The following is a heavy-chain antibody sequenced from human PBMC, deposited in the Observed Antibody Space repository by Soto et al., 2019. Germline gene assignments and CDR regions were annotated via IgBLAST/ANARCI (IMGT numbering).Heavy chain of an antibody. CDR2: ISTCNGNT. Sequence: ASVKVSCKASGYTFTSYGISWVRQAPGQGLEWMGWISTCNGNTNYAQKLQGRVTMTTDTSTSTAYMELRSLRSDDTAVYYCAGINWDRAFDIWGQGTMVTVSS. CDR1: GYTFTSYG. CDR3: AGINWDRAFDI. V-gene: IGHV1-18*01. J-gene: IGHJ3*02. D-gene: IGHD1-26*01.